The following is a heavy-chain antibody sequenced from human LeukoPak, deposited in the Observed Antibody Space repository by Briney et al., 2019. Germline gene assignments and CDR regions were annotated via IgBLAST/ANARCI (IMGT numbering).Heavy chain of an antibody. V-gene: IGHV4-59*01. J-gene: IGHJ4*02. Sequence: SETLSLTCTVSGGSISSYYWSWTRQPPGKGLEWIGYIYYSGSTNYNPSLKSRVTISVDTSKNQFSLKLSSVTAADTAVYYCARGPSGITGTYFDYWGQGTLVTVSS. CDR3: ARGPSGITGTYFDY. D-gene: IGHD1-7*01. CDR2: IYYSGST. CDR1: GGSISSYY.